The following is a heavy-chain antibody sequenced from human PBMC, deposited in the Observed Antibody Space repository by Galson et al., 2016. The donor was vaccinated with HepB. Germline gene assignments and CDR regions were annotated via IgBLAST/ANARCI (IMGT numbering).Heavy chain of an antibody. J-gene: IGHJ4*02. D-gene: IGHD6-13*01. Sequence: SLRLSCAASGFTFSDYAMNWVRQSPGKGPEWVANIKQNGSQEQYVGSVRGRFFISRDNAKNSLYLQMNSLGVEDTAVYYCARFSRTSAGSYWGQGTLVTVSS. CDR2: IKQNGSQE. CDR1: GFTFSDYA. CDR3: ARFSRTSAGSY. V-gene: IGHV3-7*01.